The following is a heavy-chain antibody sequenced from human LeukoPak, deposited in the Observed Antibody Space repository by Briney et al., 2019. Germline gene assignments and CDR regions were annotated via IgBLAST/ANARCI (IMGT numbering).Heavy chain of an antibody. J-gene: IGHJ6*02. D-gene: IGHD3-10*01. CDR2: IMWRSGST. CDR1: GFTSDDHA. Sequence: GGSLRLSCAVSGFTSDDHAMHWVRHASGKGLEWVAGIMWRSGSTGYGDSVKGRFTISRDNAKKSLYLQMNGLRVEDTAFYYCTKDLTPGGADVWGQGTTVTVSS. CDR3: TKDLTPGGADV. V-gene: IGHV3-9*02.